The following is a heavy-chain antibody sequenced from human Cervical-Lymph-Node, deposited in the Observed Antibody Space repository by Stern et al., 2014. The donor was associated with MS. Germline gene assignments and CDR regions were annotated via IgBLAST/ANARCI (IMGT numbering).Heavy chain of an antibody. CDR2: ISTTGRTT. Sequence: EVQLVESGGTLVQPGGSLRLSCAASGFTFNDYSMAWVRQAPGKGLEWVAGISTTGRTTYYAGAVEGRYIISRDNSKNTLFLQMSSLRAEDTAVYYCAKVHYFDEYAYLYFDYFDHWGHGTRVTVSS. V-gene: IGHV3-23*04. CDR1: GFTFNDYS. D-gene: IGHD3-22*01. J-gene: IGHJ4*01. CDR3: AKVHYFDEYAYLYFDYFDH.